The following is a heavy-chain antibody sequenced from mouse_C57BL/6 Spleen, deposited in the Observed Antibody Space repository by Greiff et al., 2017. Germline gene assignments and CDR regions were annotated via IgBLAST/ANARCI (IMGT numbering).Heavy chain of an antibody. CDR1: GYSITSGYY. Sequence: ESGPGLVKPSQSLSLTCSVTGYSITSGYYWNWIRQFPGNKLEWMGYISYDGSNNYNPSLKNRISITRDTSKNQFFLKLNSVTTEDTATYYCAREEDYDYDGAWFAYWGQGTLVTVSA. CDR2: ISYDGSN. D-gene: IGHD2-4*01. J-gene: IGHJ3*01. V-gene: IGHV3-6*01. CDR3: AREEDYDYDGAWFAY.